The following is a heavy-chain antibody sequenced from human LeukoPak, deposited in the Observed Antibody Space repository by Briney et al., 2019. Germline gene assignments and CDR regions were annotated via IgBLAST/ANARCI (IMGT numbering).Heavy chain of an antibody. Sequence: PGRSLRLSCAASGFTFSSYGMHWVRQAPGKGLEWVAVISYDGSNKYYADSVKGRFTISRDNSKNTLYLQMNSLRAEDTAVYYCAKDEGDIVVVPPAMRIWWGFGYWGQGTLVTVSS. D-gene: IGHD2-2*01. J-gene: IGHJ4*02. CDR3: AKDEGDIVVVPPAMRIWWGFGY. CDR1: GFTFSSYG. V-gene: IGHV3-30*18. CDR2: ISYDGSNK.